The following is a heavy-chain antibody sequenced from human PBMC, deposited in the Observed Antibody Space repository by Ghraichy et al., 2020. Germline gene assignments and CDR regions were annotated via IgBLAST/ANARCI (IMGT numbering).Heavy chain of an antibody. CDR2: ISGSGGST. Sequence: GESLNISCAASGFTFSSYAMSWVRQAPGKGLEWVSAISGSGGSTYYADSVKGRFTISRDNSKNTLYLQMNSLRAEDTAVYYCAKEEAWVAAMVPIYYYGMDVWGQGTTVTVSS. J-gene: IGHJ6*02. CDR1: GFTFSSYA. CDR3: AKEEAWVAAMVPIYYYGMDV. D-gene: IGHD5-18*01. V-gene: IGHV3-23*01.